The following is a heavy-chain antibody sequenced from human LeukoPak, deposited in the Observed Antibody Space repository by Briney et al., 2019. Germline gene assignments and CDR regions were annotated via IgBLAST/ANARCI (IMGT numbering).Heavy chain of an antibody. D-gene: IGHD6-19*01. CDR1: GFTFSSYA. V-gene: IGHV3-23*01. J-gene: IGHJ4*02. CDR3: AREIRGVAVAGYFDY. Sequence: GGSLRLSCAASGFTFSSYAMSWVRQAPGKGLEWVSTISGSGDSTYYADSVKGRFTISRDNAKNSLYLQMNSLRAEDTAVYYCAREIRGVAVAGYFDYWGQGTLVTVSS. CDR2: ISGSGDST.